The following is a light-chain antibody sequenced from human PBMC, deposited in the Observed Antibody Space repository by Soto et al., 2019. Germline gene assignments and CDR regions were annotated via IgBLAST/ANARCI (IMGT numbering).Light chain of an antibody. CDR1: SSDVGGYNY. CDR3: SSFAGGGNPVL. Sequence: QAVVTQPPSASGSLGQSVTISCTGTSSDVGGYNYVSWHQQHPGKAPKVMIYEVTNRPPAVPDRFSGSKSGTTDSLTVSVPQAEDEADYYCSSFAGGGNPVLLGGGTKVTVL. CDR2: EVT. J-gene: IGLJ2*01. V-gene: IGLV2-8*01.